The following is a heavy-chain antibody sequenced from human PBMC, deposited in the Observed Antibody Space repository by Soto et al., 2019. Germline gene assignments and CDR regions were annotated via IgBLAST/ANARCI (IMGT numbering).Heavy chain of an antibody. D-gene: IGHD5-12*01. CDR2: ISSYNGDT. J-gene: IGHJ6*02. Sequence: QDQLEQSGAEVKKPGASVKVSCKASGYTFTRSGISWVRQAPGQGPEWMGWISSYNGDTNYAQTFQGRVTMTTDTSTSTAYMELRSLRSDDTAVYYCAREGVAPYYYYGMDVWGQGTPVTVSS. CDR3: AREGVAPYYYYGMDV. CDR1: GYTFTRSG. V-gene: IGHV1-18*01.